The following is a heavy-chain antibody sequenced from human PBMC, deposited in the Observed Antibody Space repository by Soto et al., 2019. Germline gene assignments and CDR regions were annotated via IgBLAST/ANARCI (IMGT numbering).Heavy chain of an antibody. D-gene: IGHD3-22*01. V-gene: IGHV3-11*01. CDR1: GFTFSDNY. J-gene: IGHJ4*02. CDR2: ISSSGSII. CDR3: ARDLGYYESDGYFDY. Sequence: GWSLRLSCAASGFTFSDNYMSWIRQAPGKGLEWVSYISSSGSIIYYADSVKGRFTISRDNAKNSLYLQMNSLRAEDTAVYYCARDLGYYESDGYFDYCGQGALVTVSS.